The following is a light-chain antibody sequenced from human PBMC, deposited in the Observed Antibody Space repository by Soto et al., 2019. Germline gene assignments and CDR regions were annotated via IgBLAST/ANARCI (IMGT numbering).Light chain of an antibody. J-gene: IGKJ1*01. V-gene: IGKV1-5*03. CDR1: QRISTW. CDR3: QQYNSYSRT. Sequence: DFQMTQSPSTLSASVGDRVTIICRASQRISTWLAWYQQKPGKAPKLLIYKASSLDSGVPSRFSGSGSGTEFTLTISSLQPDDFATYYYQQYNSYSRTFGQGTKVEIK. CDR2: KAS.